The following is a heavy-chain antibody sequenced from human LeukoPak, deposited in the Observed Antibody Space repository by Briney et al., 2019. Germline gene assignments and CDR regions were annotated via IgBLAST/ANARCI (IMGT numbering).Heavy chain of an antibody. CDR2: TYYSWST. V-gene: IGHV4-59*01. CDR1: GGSISSYY. D-gene: IGHD6-19*01. Sequence: SETLSLTCTVSGGSISSYYWSWGRQPPGKGLEWNGYTYYSWSTNYNPSLKSRVTISVDTCKNQFSVKLSSVTAADTAVYYCARSGGYSSGWSYWGQGTLVTVSS. CDR3: ARSGGYSSGWSY. J-gene: IGHJ4*02.